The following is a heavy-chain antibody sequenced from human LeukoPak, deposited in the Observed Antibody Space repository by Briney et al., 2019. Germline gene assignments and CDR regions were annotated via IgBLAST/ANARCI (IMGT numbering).Heavy chain of an antibody. CDR2: INHSGST. CDR3: ASDRGSYHYYFDY. V-gene: IGHV4-34*01. J-gene: IGHJ4*02. CDR1: GGSFSGYY. D-gene: IGHD1-26*01. Sequence: PSETLSLTCAVYGGSFSGYYWSWIRQPPGKGLEWIGEINHSGSTNYNPSLKSRVTISVDTSKNQFSLKLSSVTAADTAVYYCASDRGSYHYYFDYWGQGTLVTVSS.